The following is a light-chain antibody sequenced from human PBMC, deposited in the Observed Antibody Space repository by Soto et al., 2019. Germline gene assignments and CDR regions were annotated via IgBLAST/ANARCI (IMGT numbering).Light chain of an antibody. V-gene: IGKV1-39*01. CDR3: QQSDNTPHT. CDR2: AAS. Sequence: DIQMTQSPSSLSVSVGDRVTISCRASQNIRSYLNWYLLKPGKAPKLLIYAASNLQTGVPSRFSGSGSGTDFTLTITSLQPEDFATYYCQQSDNTPHTFGQGTKVDIK. J-gene: IGKJ2*01. CDR1: QNIRSY.